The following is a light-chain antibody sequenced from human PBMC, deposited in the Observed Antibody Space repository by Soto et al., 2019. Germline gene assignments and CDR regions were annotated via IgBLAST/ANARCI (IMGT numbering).Light chain of an antibody. CDR1: QSVSSSY. V-gene: IGKV3-20*01. CDR2: GAS. J-gene: IGKJ2*01. CDR3: QQYGGSPHT. Sequence: EIVLTQSPGTLSLSPGERATLSCRASQSVSSSYLAWYRHRPGQAPRLLIYGASSRATGIPDRFSGSGSGTDFTLTISRLEPEDFAVYYCQQYGGSPHTFGQGTKLEIK.